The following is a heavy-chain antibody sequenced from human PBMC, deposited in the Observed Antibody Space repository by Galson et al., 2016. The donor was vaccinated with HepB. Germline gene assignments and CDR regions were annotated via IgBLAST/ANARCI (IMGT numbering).Heavy chain of an antibody. CDR3: ARNPYSGPRYYYGLDV. D-gene: IGHD4-23*01. V-gene: IGHV3-74*01. J-gene: IGHJ6*02. Sequence: SLRLSCAASGFTFSSYWMHWVRQAPGKGLMWVSRISTDGSSTRYADSVKGRFTISRDNAKNTLYLQMRSLRAEDSAMDFCARNPYSGPRYYYGLDVWGRGTMVTVSS. CDR2: ISTDGSST. CDR1: GFTFSSYW.